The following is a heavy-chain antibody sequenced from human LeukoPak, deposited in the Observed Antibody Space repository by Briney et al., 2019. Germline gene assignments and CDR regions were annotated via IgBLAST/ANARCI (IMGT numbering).Heavy chain of an antibody. V-gene: IGHV4-4*07. CDR3: ARDDPPPRSYAFDI. J-gene: IGHJ3*02. Sequence: SENLSLTCTVSGGSISSYYWSWIRQPAGKGLEWIGRIYTSGSTNYNPSLKSRVTMSVDTSKNQFSLKLSSVTAADTAVYYCARDDPPPRSYAFDIWGQGTMVTVSS. CDR1: GGSISSYY. CDR2: IYTSGST.